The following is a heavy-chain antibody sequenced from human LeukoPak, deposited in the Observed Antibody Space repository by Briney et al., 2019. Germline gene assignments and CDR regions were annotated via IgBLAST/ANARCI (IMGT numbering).Heavy chain of an antibody. Sequence: SETLSLTCTVSGGSISSYYWSWIRQPPGKGLEWIGSIYHSGSTYYNPSLKSRVTISVDTSKNQFSLRLNSVTAADTAMYYCVKSGGYGLIDYWGQGTLVTVSS. CDR1: GGSISSYY. J-gene: IGHJ4*02. V-gene: IGHV4-59*04. D-gene: IGHD1-26*01. CDR2: IYHSGST. CDR3: VKSGGYGLIDY.